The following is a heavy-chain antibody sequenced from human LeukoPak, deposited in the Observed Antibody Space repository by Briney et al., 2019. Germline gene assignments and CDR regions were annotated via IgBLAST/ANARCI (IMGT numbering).Heavy chain of an antibody. V-gene: IGHV3-53*01. D-gene: IGHD5-24*01. CDR3: AKYPGEMATIDRKNDAFDI. J-gene: IGHJ3*02. CDR2: IYSGGST. Sequence: GGSLRLSCAASGFTVSSNYMSWVRQAPGKGLEWVSVIYSGGSTYYADSVKGRFTISRDNSKNTLYLQMNSLRAEDTAVYYCAKYPGEMATIDRKNDAFDIWGQGTMVTVSS. CDR1: GFTVSSNY.